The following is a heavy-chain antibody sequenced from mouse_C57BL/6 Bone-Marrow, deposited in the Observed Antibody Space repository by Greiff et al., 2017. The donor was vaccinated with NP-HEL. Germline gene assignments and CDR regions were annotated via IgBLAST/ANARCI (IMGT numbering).Heavy chain of an antibody. CDR2: IYPRSGNT. J-gene: IGHJ2*01. Sequence: VQLQQSGAELARPGASVKLSCKASGYTFTSYGISWVQQRPGQGLAWIGEIYPRSGNTYYNAKFKGKATLTADKSSSTAYMELRSLTAEDSAVYFCARRHNYWGQGTTLTVSS. V-gene: IGHV1-81*01. CDR3: ARRHNY. CDR1: GYTFTSYG.